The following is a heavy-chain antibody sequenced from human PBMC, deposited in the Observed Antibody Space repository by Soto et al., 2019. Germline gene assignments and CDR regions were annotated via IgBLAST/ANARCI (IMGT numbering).Heavy chain of an antibody. CDR3: ARLGVAVAGAFAP. Sequence: QLQLQESGPGLVKPSETLSLTCTVSGGSISSSSYYWGWIRQPPGKGLEWMGSIYYSGSTSYNPYLTSRVTISVDTSKNQFSLKLSSVTAAATAVYYCARLGVAVAGAFAPWGQGTLVTVSS. CDR2: IYYSGST. D-gene: IGHD6-19*01. CDR1: GGSISSSSYY. V-gene: IGHV4-39*01. J-gene: IGHJ5*02.